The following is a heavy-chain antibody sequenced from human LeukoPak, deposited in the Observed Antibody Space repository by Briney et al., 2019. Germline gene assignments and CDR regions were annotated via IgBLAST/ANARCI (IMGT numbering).Heavy chain of an antibody. V-gene: IGHV3-33*01. CDR3: AREGPRGNSQFDY. D-gene: IGHD2/OR15-2a*01. CDR2: IWYDGSNK. Sequence: PGGSLRLSCAAPGFTFSSYGMHWVRQAPGKGLEWVALIWYDGSNKYYTDSVKGRLTISRDNSKNTLYLQMNSLRAEDTAIYYCAREGPRGNSQFDYRGQGTLVTVSS. CDR1: GFTFSSYG. J-gene: IGHJ4*02.